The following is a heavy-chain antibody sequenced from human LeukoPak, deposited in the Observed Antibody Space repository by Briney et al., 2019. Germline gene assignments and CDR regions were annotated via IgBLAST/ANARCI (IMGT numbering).Heavy chain of an antibody. V-gene: IGHV3-15*01. CDR3: TTTIIAMVRRVIAHLDY. CDR2: IKIKTDGGTT. Sequence: PGGSVRLLCGVSGFPYRNAWMSWVRQAPGKGLEWVGRIKIKTDGGTTDYAAPVKGRFTISRDDSKNTLYLQMNSLKTEDTAVYYCTTTIIAMVRRVIAHLDYWGKGPLVTVSS. D-gene: IGHD3-10*01. CDR1: GFPYRNAW. J-gene: IGHJ4*02.